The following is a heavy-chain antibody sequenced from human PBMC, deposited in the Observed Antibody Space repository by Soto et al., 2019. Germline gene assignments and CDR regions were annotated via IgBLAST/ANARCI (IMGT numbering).Heavy chain of an antibody. V-gene: IGHV5-51*01. D-gene: IGHD4-4*01. Sequence: PGESLKISCKGSGYTFTDYWIGWVRQLPGKGLEWMGIIYPGDSDTRYSPSFQGHVTITVDKSTSTAYLKWNTLKASETAMYYCARNISNFGYYYYAMDVWGQGTTVTVSS. CDR3: ARNISNFGYYYYAMDV. CDR2: IYPGDSDT. J-gene: IGHJ6*02. CDR1: GYTFTDYW.